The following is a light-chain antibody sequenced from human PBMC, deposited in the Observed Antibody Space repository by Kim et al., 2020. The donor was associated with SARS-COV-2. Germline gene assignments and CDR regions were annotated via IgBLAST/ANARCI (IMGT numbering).Light chain of an antibody. J-gene: IGKJ1*01. CDR2: PTS. V-gene: IGKV1-6*02. CDR1: QSISRY. Sequence: IQMTQSPSSLSASLGDRVTITCRASQSISRYLDWYQQRPGKAPKLLIYPTSRLQSGVPSRFTGSGSGTDFTLTISSLQPDDFGTYYCQHNHNDSKTFGQGTKVDIK. CDR3: QHNHNDSKT.